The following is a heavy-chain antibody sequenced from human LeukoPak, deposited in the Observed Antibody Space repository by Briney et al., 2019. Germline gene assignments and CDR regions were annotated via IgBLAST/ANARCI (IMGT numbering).Heavy chain of an antibody. CDR2: ISSSSSYI. D-gene: IGHD3-16*01. Sequence: GGSLRLSCSTSGFTFGDYGMSWVRQAPGKGLEWVSSISSSSSYIYYADSVKGRFTISRDNAKNSLYLQMNSLRAEDTAVYYCARDWGYYYYYGMDVWGQGTTVTVSS. CDR3: ARDWGYYYYYGMDV. V-gene: IGHV3-21*01. J-gene: IGHJ6*02. CDR1: GFTFGDYG.